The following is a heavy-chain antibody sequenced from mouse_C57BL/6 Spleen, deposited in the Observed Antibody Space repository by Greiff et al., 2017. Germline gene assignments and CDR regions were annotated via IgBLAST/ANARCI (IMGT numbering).Heavy chain of an antibody. V-gene: IGHV7-3*01. D-gene: IGHD3-1*01. Sequence: EVKLMESGGGLVQPGGSLSLSCAASGFTFTDYYMSWVRQPPGKALEWLGFIRNKANGYTTEYSASVRGRFTISRDNSESILYLRMNALGAADSASCCGAKSSANYYAMGDWGQGTSVTVST. CDR1: GFTFTDYY. J-gene: IGHJ4*01. CDR3: AKSSANYYAMGD. CDR2: IRNKANGYTT.